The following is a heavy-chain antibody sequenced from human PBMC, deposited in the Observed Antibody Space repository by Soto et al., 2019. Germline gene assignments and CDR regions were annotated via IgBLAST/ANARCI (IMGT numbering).Heavy chain of an antibody. CDR2: IIPILGIA. CDR3: ARDCSSTSCYLDAFDI. J-gene: IGHJ3*02. CDR1: GGTFSSYT. Sequence: ASVKVSCKASGGTFSSYTISWVRQAPGQGLEWMGRIIPILGIANYAQKFQGRVTITADKSTSTAYMELSSLRSEDTAVYYCARDCSSTSCYLDAFDIWGQGTMVTVSS. D-gene: IGHD2-2*01. V-gene: IGHV1-69*04.